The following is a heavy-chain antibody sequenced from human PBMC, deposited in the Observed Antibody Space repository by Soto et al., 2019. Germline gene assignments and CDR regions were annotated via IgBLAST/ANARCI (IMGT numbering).Heavy chain of an antibody. CDR1: GYTFSSYR. V-gene: IGHV5-51*01. Sequence: ESLKISCKGSGYTFSSYRIGWVRQVPVKGLEWMGIISPGGSDTKYSQSFQGHVTISAHKSISTAYLQWNSLKASDTAMYYCPRHATYYDILSGYYLDYWGQGTMVTVSS. CDR3: PRHATYYDILSGYYLDY. D-gene: IGHD3-9*01. CDR2: ISPGGSDT. J-gene: IGHJ4*02.